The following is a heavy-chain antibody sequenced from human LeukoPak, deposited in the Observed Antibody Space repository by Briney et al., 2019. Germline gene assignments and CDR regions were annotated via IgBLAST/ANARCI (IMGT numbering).Heavy chain of an antibody. CDR1: GGSISSYY. CDR2: IYYSGSN. Sequence: SETLSLTCTVSGGSISSYYWSWIRQPPGKGLEWIGYIYYSGSNNYNPSLKSRVTISVDTSKNQFSLKLSSVTAADTAVYYCARKRSSWDAFDIWGQGTMVTVSS. J-gene: IGHJ3*02. D-gene: IGHD6-13*01. CDR3: ARKRSSWDAFDI. V-gene: IGHV4-59*01.